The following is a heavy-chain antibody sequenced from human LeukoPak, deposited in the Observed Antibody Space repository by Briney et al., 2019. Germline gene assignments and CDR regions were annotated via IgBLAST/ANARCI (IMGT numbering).Heavy chain of an antibody. CDR3: ARGYYLSRSWFDP. J-gene: IGHJ5*02. V-gene: IGHV3-30*09. D-gene: IGHD3-22*01. CDR2: ISYDGHNT. CDR1: GFFFSSYA. Sequence: SGGSLRLSCAASGFFFSSYAMHWARQAPGKGLEWVAVISYDGHNTYYADSTKGRFAISRDNSNNTLYLQMNSLRPEDTAVYYCARGYYLSRSWFDPWGQGTLVTVSS.